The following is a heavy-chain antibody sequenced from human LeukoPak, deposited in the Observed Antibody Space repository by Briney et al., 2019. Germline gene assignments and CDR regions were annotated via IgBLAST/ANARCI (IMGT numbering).Heavy chain of an antibody. CDR2: IAGNGIST. V-gene: IGHV3-23*01. Sequence: GGSLRLSCAASGFTFSSYAMSWVRQAPGKGLRWVSGIAGNGISTYFADSAKGRFTISRDNSKNTLYLQMNSLSPEDTAVYYCAKMRQWFGESENYFHYWGQGTLVTVSS. D-gene: IGHD3-10*01. J-gene: IGHJ4*02. CDR1: GFTFSSYA. CDR3: AKMRQWFGESENYFHY.